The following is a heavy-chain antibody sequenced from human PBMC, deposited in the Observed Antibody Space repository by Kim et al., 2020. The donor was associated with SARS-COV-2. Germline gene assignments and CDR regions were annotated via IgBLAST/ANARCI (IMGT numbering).Heavy chain of an antibody. CDR3: ARKGRYDPPDH. CDR2: LYYTGST. V-gene: IGHV4-59*13. Sequence: SETLSLTCTVSGDSISNYYWSWIRQSPGGGLEWIGFLYYTGSTYYNPSLESRVTISVDTAKNQFSLKMTSVTAADTAVYYLARKGRYDPPDHWGQGTLVTVSS. CDR1: GDSISNYY. D-gene: IGHD3-9*01. J-gene: IGHJ4*02.